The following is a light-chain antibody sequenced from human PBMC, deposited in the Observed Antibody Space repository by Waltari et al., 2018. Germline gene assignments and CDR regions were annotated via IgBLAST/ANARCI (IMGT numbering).Light chain of an antibody. V-gene: IGKV1-33*01. J-gene: IGKJ4*01. Sequence: DIQMTQSPSSLSASVGDRVTITCQASQDITIKLNWFQQKPGKAPQVLFFDASNSHGAVPSRFSGRGHGRNFAFTITGLQPEDVGTYYCQQYASLPLTFGGGTRVEI. CDR1: QDITIK. CDR2: DAS. CDR3: QQYASLPLT.